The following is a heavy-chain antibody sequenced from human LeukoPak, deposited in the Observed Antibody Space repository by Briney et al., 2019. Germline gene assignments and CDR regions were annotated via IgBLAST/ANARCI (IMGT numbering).Heavy chain of an antibody. J-gene: IGHJ4*02. CDR2: IKYDGSEE. V-gene: IGHV3-7*01. Sequence: GGSLRLSCAASGFTFTSYWMSWVRQAPGKGLEWVANIKYDGSEEYYVDSVKGRFTISRDDAKNSLYLQMNSLRVEDMAVYYCARDSPTLFDYWGQGTLVTVSP. CDR1: GFTFTSYW. CDR3: ARDSPTLFDY.